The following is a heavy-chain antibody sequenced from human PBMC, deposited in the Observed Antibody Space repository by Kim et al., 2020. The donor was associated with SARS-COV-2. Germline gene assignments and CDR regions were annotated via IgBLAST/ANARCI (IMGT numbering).Heavy chain of an antibody. V-gene: IGHV4-31*03. J-gene: IGHJ4*02. CDR2: IYYSGST. CDR3: ARDHGGIIDY. CDR1: GGSISSGGYY. D-gene: IGHD2-15*01. Sequence: SETLSLTCTVSGGSISSGGYYWSWIRQHPGKGLEWIGYIYYSGSTYYNPSLKSRVTISVDTSKNQFSLKLSSVTAADTAVYYCARDHGGIIDYWGQGTLVTVSS.